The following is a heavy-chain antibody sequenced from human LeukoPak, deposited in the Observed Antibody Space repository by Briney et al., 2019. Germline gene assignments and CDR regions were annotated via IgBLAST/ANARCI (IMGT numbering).Heavy chain of an antibody. V-gene: IGHV3-9*01. J-gene: IGHJ5*02. Sequence: PGGSLRLSCAASGFTFDDYAMHWVRQAPGKGLEWVSGISWNSGSIGYADSVKGRFTISRDNSKNTLYLQMNSLRAEDTAVYYCARDLSIAVAGTRYNWFDPWGQGTLVTVSS. CDR1: GFTFDDYA. CDR2: ISWNSGSI. CDR3: ARDLSIAVAGTRYNWFDP. D-gene: IGHD6-19*01.